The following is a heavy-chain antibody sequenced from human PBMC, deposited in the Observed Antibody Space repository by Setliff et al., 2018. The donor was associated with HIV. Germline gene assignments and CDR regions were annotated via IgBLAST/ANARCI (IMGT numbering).Heavy chain of an antibody. J-gene: IGHJ4*02. CDR1: GGSLRGYY. D-gene: IGHD2-2*01. V-gene: IGHV4-34*01. CDR3: ARLHLRVPPSIFDY. Sequence: SETLSLTCAVYGGSLRGYYWSWVRQSPLRGLEWIGEISHTGNINYNTALSNRVTVSVDTSKNQFSLKLTSVTAADTAVYFCARLHLRVPPSIFDYWSPGTMVTVSS. CDR2: ISHTGNI.